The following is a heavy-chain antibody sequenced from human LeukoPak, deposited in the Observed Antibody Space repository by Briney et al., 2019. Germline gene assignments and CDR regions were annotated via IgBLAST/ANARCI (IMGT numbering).Heavy chain of an antibody. V-gene: IGHV3-23*01. CDR3: AKDRRIVATIFDY. CDR1: GFTFSSYA. D-gene: IGHD5-12*01. J-gene: IGHJ4*02. CDR2: ISGSGGST. Sequence: PGGSLRLSCAASGFTFSSYAMSWVRQAPGKGLEWVSAISGSGGSTYYAASVKGRFTISRDNSKNTLYLQMNSLRAEDTAVYYWAKDRRIVATIFDYWGQGTLVTVSS.